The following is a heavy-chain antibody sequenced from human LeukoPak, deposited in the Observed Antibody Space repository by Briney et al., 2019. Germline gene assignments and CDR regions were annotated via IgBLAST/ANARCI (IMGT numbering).Heavy chain of an antibody. D-gene: IGHD3-22*01. CDR3: AKDQGTYDSSGYTGIDY. J-gene: IGHJ4*02. Sequence: GGSLRLSCAASGFTFSSYAMSWVRQAPGKGLEWVSAISGGGGSTYYADSVKGRFAISSDNSKNTLYLQMNSLRAEDTAVYYCAKDQGTYDSSGYTGIDYWGQGTLVTVSS. V-gene: IGHV3-23*01. CDR2: ISGGGGST. CDR1: GFTFSSYA.